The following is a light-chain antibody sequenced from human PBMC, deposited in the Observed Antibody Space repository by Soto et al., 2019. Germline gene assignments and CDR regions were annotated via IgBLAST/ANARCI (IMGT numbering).Light chain of an antibody. CDR3: AAWDDSLRGV. V-gene: IGLV1-44*01. CDR1: NSNIGSNA. J-gene: IGLJ3*02. Sequence: QSVLTQPPSASGTPGQRVTISCSGSNSNIGSNAVNWYQQLPGTAPKLLIYSNNQRPSGVPDRFSGSKSGTSASLAISGLQSDDEADYYCAAWDDSLRGVFGGGTQLTVL. CDR2: SNN.